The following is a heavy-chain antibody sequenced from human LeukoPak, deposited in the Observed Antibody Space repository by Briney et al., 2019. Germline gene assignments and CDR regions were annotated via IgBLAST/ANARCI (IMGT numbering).Heavy chain of an antibody. CDR2: ISSSSSYI. V-gene: IGHV3-21*01. CDR1: GFTFSIDS. J-gene: IGHJ4*02. Sequence: PGGSLRLSCAASGFTFSIDSMNWVRQAPGKGLEGVSSISSSSSYIYYADSVKGRFTISRDNAKNSLYLQMNSLRAEDTAVYYCARAAHTIFGEPNQFDSWGQGTLVTVSS. CDR3: ARAAHTIFGEPNQFDS. D-gene: IGHD3-3*01.